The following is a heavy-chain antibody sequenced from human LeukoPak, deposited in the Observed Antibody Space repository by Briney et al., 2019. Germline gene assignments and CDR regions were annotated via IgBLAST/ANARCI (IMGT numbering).Heavy chain of an antibody. CDR2: MNPNSGNT. CDR3: ARDSGIAVAGIDY. D-gene: IGHD6-19*01. J-gene: IGHJ4*02. Sequence: ASVKVSCKASGYTFTSYDINWVRQATGQGLEWMGWMNPNSGNTGYAQKLQGRATMTTDTSTSTAYMELRSLRSDDTAVYYCARDSGIAVAGIDYWGQGTLVTVSS. V-gene: IGHV1-8*01. CDR1: GYTFTSYD.